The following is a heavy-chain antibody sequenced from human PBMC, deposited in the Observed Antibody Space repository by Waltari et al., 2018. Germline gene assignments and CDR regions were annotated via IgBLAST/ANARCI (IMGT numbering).Heavy chain of an antibody. CDR3: ARLSYGWSGYYSFDY. V-gene: IGHV4-34*01. D-gene: IGHD3-3*01. CDR2: INHSGST. Sequence: QVQLQQWGAGLLKPSETLSLTCAVYGGSFSGYYWSWIRQPPGKGLEWIGEINHSGSTNYNPPLKSRVTISVDTSKNQFSLKLRSVTAADTAVYYCARLSYGWSGYYSFDYWGQGTLVTVSS. J-gene: IGHJ4*02. CDR1: GGSFSGYY.